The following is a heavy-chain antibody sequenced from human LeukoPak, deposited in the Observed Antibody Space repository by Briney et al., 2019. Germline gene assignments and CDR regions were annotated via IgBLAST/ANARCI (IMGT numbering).Heavy chain of an antibody. CDR3: GRDPKLGIRGYTYGYIDF. D-gene: IGHD5-18*01. CDR1: GYTFTTYA. V-gene: IGHV7-4-1*02. Sequence: ASVKVSCKTSGYTFTTYAISWVRQVPGQGLEWMGWINTNTGNPTYAQGFFTGRYVFSLDTSVNTAYLQITGLKADDTAVYYCGRDPKLGIRGYTYGYIDFWGQGTLVTVAS. J-gene: IGHJ4*02. CDR2: INTNTGNP.